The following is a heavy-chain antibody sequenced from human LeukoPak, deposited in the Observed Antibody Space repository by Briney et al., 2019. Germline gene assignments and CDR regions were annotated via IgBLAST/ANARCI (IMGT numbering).Heavy chain of an antibody. D-gene: IGHD6-19*01. CDR3: ARGSLRQWLVDVPGDNWFDP. CDR2: INPNSGGT. Sequence: ASVKVSCKASGGTFSSYAISWVRQAPGQGLEWMGWINPNSGGTNYAQKFQGRVTMTRDTSISTAYMELSRLRSDDTAVYYCARGSLRQWLVDVPGDNWFDPWGQGTLVTVSS. CDR1: GGTFSSYA. V-gene: IGHV1-2*02. J-gene: IGHJ5*02.